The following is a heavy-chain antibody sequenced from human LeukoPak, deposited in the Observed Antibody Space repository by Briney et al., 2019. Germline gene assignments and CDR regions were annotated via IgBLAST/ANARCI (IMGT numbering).Heavy chain of an antibody. CDR1: GFTFSSYS. D-gene: IGHD3-10*01. V-gene: IGHV3-21*04. J-gene: IGHJ4*02. Sequence: GGSPRLSCAASGFTFSSYSMNWVRQAPGKGLEWVSSISSSSSYIYYADSVKGRFTISRDNAKNSLYLQMNSLRAEDTAMYYCARWFGEPPNFDFWGQGTLVTVSS. CDR3: ARWFGEPPNFDF. CDR2: ISSSSSYI.